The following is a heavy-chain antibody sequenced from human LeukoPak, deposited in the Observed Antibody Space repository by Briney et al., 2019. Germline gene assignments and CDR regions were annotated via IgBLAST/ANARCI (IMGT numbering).Heavy chain of an antibody. V-gene: IGHV3-30*04. CDR2: ISYDGSNK. J-gene: IGHJ4*02. Sequence: GGSLRLFCAASGFTFSSYAMHWVRQAPGKGLEWVAVISYDGSNKYYADSVKGRFTISRDNSKNTLYLQMNSLRAEDTAVYYCARGTVTTLFDYWGQGTLVTVSS. CDR1: GFTFSSYA. D-gene: IGHD4-17*01. CDR3: ARGTVTTLFDY.